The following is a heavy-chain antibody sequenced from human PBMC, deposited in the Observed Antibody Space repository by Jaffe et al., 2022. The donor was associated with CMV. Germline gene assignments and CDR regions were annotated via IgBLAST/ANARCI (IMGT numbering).Heavy chain of an antibody. CDR2: INQSGST. CDR3: ARMRRCSGTTCNNWFDP. V-gene: IGHV4-34*01. CDR1: GGSVSGYY. Sequence: QVQLQQWGAGLLKPSETLSLTCAVYGGSVSGYYWSWIRQPPGKGLEWIGEINQSGSTNYNPSLKSRVSISMDTSKNQFSLKLNSVTAADTAVYYCARMRRCSGTTCNNWFDPWGQGTLVTVSS. D-gene: IGHD2-15*01. J-gene: IGHJ5*02.